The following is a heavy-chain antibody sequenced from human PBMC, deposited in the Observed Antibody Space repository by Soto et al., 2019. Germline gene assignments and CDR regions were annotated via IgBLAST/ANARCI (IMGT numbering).Heavy chain of an antibody. CDR3: ARDLGSSGTGAFDI. V-gene: IGHV1-69*04. CDR2: IIPILGIA. CDR1: GGTFSSYT. D-gene: IGHD3-22*01. J-gene: IGHJ3*02. Sequence: SVKVSCKASGGTFSSYTISWVRQAPGQGLEWMGRIIPILGIANYAQKFQGRVTITADKSTSTAYMELSSLRSEDTAVYYCARDLGSSGTGAFDIWGQGTMVTVSS.